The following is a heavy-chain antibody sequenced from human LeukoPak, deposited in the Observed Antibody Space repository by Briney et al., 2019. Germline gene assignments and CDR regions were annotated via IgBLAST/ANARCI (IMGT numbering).Heavy chain of an antibody. D-gene: IGHD3-10*01. V-gene: IGHV4-59*01. CDR1: GGSISSYY. CDR3: ARVLPLLWFRELLPTGGFDY. CDR2: IYYSGST. Sequence: KPSETLSLTCTVSGGSISSYYWSWIRQPPGKGLEWIGYIYYSGSTNYNPSLKSRVTISVDTSKNQFSLKLSSVTAADTAVYYCARVLPLLWFRELLPTGGFDYWGQGTLVTVSS. J-gene: IGHJ4*02.